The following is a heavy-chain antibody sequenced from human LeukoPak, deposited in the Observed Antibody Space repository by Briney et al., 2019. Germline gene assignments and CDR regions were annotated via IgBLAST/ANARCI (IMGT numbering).Heavy chain of an antibody. CDR2: IITNTGNP. D-gene: IGHD6-13*01. Sequence: ASVKVSCKASGGTFSSYAISWVRQAPGQGLEWMGRIITNTGNPTYAQGFTGRFVFSLDTSVSTAYLQISSLKAEDTAVYYCARDAKEQQLPPPFDYWGQGTLVTVSS. CDR1: GGTFSSYA. J-gene: IGHJ4*02. V-gene: IGHV7-4-1*02. CDR3: ARDAKEQQLPPPFDY.